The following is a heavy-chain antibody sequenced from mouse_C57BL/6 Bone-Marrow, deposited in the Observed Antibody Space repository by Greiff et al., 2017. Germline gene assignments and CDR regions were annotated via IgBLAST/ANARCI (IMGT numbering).Heavy chain of an antibody. J-gene: IGHJ1*03. Sequence: VQLQQSGAELARPGASVKLSCKASGYTFTSYGISWVKQRTGQGLEWIGESYPRSGNTYYNEKFKGKATLTADKSSSTAYMELRSLTSEDSAVYFCARGGVRYWYFDVWGTGTTVTVSS. CDR1: GYTFTSYG. CDR3: ARGGVRYWYFDV. CDR2: SYPRSGNT. V-gene: IGHV1-81*01.